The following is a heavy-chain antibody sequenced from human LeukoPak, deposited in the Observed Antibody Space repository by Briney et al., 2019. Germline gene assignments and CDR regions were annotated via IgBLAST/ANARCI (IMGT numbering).Heavy chain of an antibody. Sequence: SETLSLTCAVSGGSISSGGYSWSWIRQPPGKGLEWIGYIYHSGSTYYNPSLKSRVTISVDRSKNQFSLKLSSVTAADTAVYYCARDRYYDSSGRPFRAFDIWGQGTMVTVSS. V-gene: IGHV4-30-2*01. CDR2: IYHSGST. CDR1: GGSISSGGYS. J-gene: IGHJ3*02. D-gene: IGHD3-22*01. CDR3: ARDRYYDSSGRPFRAFDI.